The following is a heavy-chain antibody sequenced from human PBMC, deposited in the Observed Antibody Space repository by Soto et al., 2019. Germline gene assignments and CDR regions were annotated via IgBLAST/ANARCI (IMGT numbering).Heavy chain of an antibody. D-gene: IGHD1-26*01. CDR2: INHSGST. CDR1: GGSFSGYY. Sequence: SETLSLTXAVYGGSFSGYYWSWIRQPPGKGLEWIGEINHSGSTNYNPSLKSRVTISVDTSKNQFSLKLSSVTAADTAVYYCARGIVGATTSAFDIWGQGTMVTVSS. V-gene: IGHV4-34*01. CDR3: ARGIVGATTSAFDI. J-gene: IGHJ3*02.